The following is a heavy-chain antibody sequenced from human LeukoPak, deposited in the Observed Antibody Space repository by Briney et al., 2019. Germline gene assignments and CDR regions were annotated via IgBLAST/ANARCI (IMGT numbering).Heavy chain of an antibody. V-gene: IGHV3-66*02. D-gene: IGHD1-26*01. CDR3: ARDSGPDAFDI. CDR1: GFTVSSNY. Sequence: GGSLRLSCAASGFTVSSNYMSWVRQARGKGLEWVSVIYSGGSTYYADSVKGRFTISRDNSKNTLYLQMNSLRAEDTAVYYCARDSGPDAFDIWGQGTMVTVSS. CDR2: IYSGGST. J-gene: IGHJ3*02.